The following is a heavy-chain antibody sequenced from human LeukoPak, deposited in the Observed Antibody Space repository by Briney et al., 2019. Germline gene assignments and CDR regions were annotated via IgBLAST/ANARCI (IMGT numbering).Heavy chain of an antibody. J-gene: IGHJ4*02. CDR2: ISGSGGST. D-gene: IGHD4-17*01. CDR1: GFTFSSYA. Sequence: PGASLRLSCAASGFTFSSYAMSWVRQAPGKGLECVSAISGSGGSTYYADSVKSQFTISRDNSKNTLYLQMNSLRAEDTAVYYCAKDLYKLTTVPTFGDYWGQGTLVTVSS. CDR3: AKDLYKLTTVPTFGDY. V-gene: IGHV3-23*01.